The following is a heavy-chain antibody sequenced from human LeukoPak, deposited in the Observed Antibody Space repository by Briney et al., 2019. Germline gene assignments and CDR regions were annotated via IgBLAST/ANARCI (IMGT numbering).Heavy chain of an antibody. V-gene: IGHV4-61*02. D-gene: IGHD1-26*01. CDR3: ARGGGSYPFDY. J-gene: IGHJ4*02. CDR1: GGSISSGSYY. CDR2: IYTSGST. Sequence: SETLSLTCTVSGGSISSGSYYWSWIRQPAGKGLEWIGRIYTSGSTNYNPSLKSRVTISVGTSKTQFSLKLSSVTAADTAVYYCARGGGSYPFDYWGQGTLVTVSS.